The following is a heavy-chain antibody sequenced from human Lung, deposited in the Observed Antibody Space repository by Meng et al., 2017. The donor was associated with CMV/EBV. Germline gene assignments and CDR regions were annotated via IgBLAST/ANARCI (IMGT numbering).Heavy chain of an antibody. CDR1: GGSISSSDYY. Sequence: SGGSISSSDYYWSWIRQHPGKGLECIGYIYNSGSTYYNPFLRRRLSISIDTSKNQFSLKLNSVTAADTAVYYCARATGTGDDYFDYWGQGALVTASS. V-gene: IGHV4-31*02. J-gene: IGHJ4*02. D-gene: IGHD7-27*01. CDR2: IYNSGST. CDR3: ARATGTGDDYFDY.